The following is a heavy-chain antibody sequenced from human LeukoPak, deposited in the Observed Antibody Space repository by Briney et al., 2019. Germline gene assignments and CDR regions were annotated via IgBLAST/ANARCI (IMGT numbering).Heavy chain of an antibody. D-gene: IGHD6-19*01. CDR2: ISSSGSTI. V-gene: IGHV3-48*03. CDR1: GFTFSTYE. J-gene: IGHJ4*02. Sequence: PGGSLRLSCAASGFTFSTYEMNWVRQAPGKGLEWVSYISSSGSTIYYADSVKGRFTISRDNAKNSLYLQMNSLRAEDTAVYYCARDHVSGWYSKLFDYWGQGTLVTVSS. CDR3: ARDHVSGWYSKLFDY.